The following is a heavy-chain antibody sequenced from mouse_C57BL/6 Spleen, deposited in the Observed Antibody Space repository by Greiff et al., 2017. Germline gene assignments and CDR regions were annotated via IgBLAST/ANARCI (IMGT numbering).Heavy chain of an antibody. D-gene: IGHD2-4*01. J-gene: IGHJ3*01. V-gene: IGHV1-74*01. CDR2: IHPSDSDT. CDR1: GYTFTSYW. CDR3: AIGYDYTFAY. Sequence: QVQLQQPGAELVKPGASVKVSCTASGYTFTSYWMHWVKQRPGQGLEWIGRIHPSDSDTNYNQKFEGKATLTVNKSSSPAYMQLSSLTSEDSAVYYCAIGYDYTFAYWGQGTLGTVSA.